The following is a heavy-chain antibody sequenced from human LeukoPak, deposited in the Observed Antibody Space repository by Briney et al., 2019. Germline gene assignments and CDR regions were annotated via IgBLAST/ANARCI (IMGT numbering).Heavy chain of an antibody. D-gene: IGHD2-2*01. CDR3: ARVCQSGIPADISYYYYYMDV. J-gene: IGHJ6*03. CDR2: IYTSGST. V-gene: IGHV4-61*02. CDR1: GGSISSGSYY. Sequence: SQTLSLTCTVSGGSISSGSYYWSWIRQPAGKGLEWIGRIYTSGSTNYNPSLKSRVTISVDTSKNQFSLKLSSVTAADTAVYYCARVCQSGIPADISYYYYYMDVWGKGTTVTVSS.